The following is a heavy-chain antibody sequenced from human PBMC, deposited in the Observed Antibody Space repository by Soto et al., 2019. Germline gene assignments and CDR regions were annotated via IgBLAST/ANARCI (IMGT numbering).Heavy chain of an antibody. CDR3: ARAIAVAGVEWYFDL. Sequence: QVQLVESGGGLVKPGGSLRLTCATSGFSFSDYYMSWIRQAPGKGLEWVSYISSSGGATYYADSVRGRFTISRDNAKNSLYLQMNSLRAEDTAVYYCARAIAVAGVEWYFDLWGRGTLVTVSS. CDR1: GFSFSDYY. J-gene: IGHJ2*01. CDR2: ISSSGGAT. V-gene: IGHV3-11*01. D-gene: IGHD6-19*01.